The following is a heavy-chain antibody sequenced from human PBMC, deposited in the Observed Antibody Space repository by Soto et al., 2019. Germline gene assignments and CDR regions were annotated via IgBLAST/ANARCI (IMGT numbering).Heavy chain of an antibody. CDR2: ISSNGGST. CDR3: ARDSAAYSFDY. CDR1: GFTFSSYA. J-gene: IGHJ4*02. D-gene: IGHD6-13*01. V-gene: IGHV3-64*01. Sequence: GGSLRLSCAASGFTFSSYAMHWVRQAPGKGLEYVSAISSNGGSTYYANSVKGRFTISRDNSKNTLYLQMGSLRAEDMAVYYCARDSAAYSFDYWGQGTLVTVSS.